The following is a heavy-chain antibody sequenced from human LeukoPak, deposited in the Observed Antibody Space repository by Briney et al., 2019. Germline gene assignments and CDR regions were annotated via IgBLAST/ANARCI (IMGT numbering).Heavy chain of an antibody. Sequence: GGSLRLSCAASGFTFDDYAMHWVRQAPGKGLEWVSGISWNSGSIGYADSVKGRFTISRDNAKNSLYLQMNSLRAEAMALYYCAKDASGYPRSPFDYWGQGTLVTVSS. CDR2: ISWNSGSI. CDR3: AKDASGYPRSPFDY. J-gene: IGHJ4*02. D-gene: IGHD3-9*01. V-gene: IGHV3-9*03. CDR1: GFTFDDYA.